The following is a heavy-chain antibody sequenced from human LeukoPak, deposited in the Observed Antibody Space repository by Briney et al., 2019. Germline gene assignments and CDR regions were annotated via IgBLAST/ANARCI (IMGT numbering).Heavy chain of an antibody. V-gene: IGHV3-74*01. D-gene: IGHD6-19*01. Sequence: PGGSLRLSCAASRITVSSYWMHWVGQAQGKGLVWVSRTNSDGTITNYADSVKGRFSISRDNAKNTLYLQMNSLRADDTAVYYCTMYISGWNWGQGTLVTVSS. CDR1: RITVSSYW. CDR3: TMYISGWN. CDR2: TNSDGTIT. J-gene: IGHJ4*02.